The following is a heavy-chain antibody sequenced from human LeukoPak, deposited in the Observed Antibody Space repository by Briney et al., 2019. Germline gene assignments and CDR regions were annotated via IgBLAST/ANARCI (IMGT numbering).Heavy chain of an antibody. CDR3: AKDPRGYCGGDCNDY. J-gene: IGHJ4*02. D-gene: IGHD2-21*02. CDR2: ISGSGGST. CDR1: GFTFSSYG. V-gene: IGHV3-23*01. Sequence: GGSLRLSCAASGFTFSSYGMSWVRQAPGKGLEWVSAISGSGGSTYYADSVKGRFTISRDNSKNTLYLQMNSLRAEDTAVYYCAKDPRGYCGGDCNDYWGQGTLVTVSS.